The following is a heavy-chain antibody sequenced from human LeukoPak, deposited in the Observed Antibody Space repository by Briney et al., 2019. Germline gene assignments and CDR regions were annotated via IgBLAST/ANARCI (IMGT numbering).Heavy chain of an antibody. J-gene: IGHJ4*02. CDR3: AKIRSYDSSGYPDY. CDR1: GFTFSSYA. D-gene: IGHD3-22*01. V-gene: IGHV3-23*01. CDR2: ISGSGGST. Sequence: HPGGSLRLSCAASGFTFSSYAMSWVRQAPGKGLEWVSAISGSGGSTYYADSVKGRFTISRDNSKNTLYLQMNSLRAEDTAVYYCAKIRSYDSSGYPDYWGQGTLVTVSS.